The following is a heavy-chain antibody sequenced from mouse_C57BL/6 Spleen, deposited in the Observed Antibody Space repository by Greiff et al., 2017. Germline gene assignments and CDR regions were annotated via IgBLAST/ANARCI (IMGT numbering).Heavy chain of an antibody. D-gene: IGHD2-1*01. CDR2: IDPEDGDT. V-gene: IGHV14-1*01. CDR3: TSYGSLFDY. J-gene: IGHJ2*01. CDR1: GFNITDYY. Sequence: VQLQQSGAELVRPGASVKLSCTASGFNITDYYMHWVKQRPEQGLEWIGRIDPEDGDTEYAPKFQGTDTMTADTSSNTAYLQLSSLTSEDIAVYYCTSYGSLFDYWGQGTTLTVSS.